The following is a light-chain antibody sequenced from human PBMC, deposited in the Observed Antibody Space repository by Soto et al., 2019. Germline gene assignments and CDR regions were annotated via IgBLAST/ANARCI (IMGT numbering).Light chain of an antibody. Sequence: QSALTQPASVSGSPGQSITISCTGTSSDVGGYNYVSWYQQHPGKAPKLMIYGVNNRPSGVSNRFSVSKSGNTASLIISGLQAEDESDYYCSSYTSSSTPYVFGTGTKLTVL. CDR2: GVN. CDR1: SSDVGGYNY. CDR3: SSYTSSSTPYV. V-gene: IGLV2-14*01. J-gene: IGLJ1*01.